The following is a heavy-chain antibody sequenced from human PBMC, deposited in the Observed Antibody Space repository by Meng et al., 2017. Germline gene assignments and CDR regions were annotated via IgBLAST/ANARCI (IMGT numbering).Heavy chain of an antibody. CDR1: GGSTSSSSYY. CDR2: IYYSGST. V-gene: IGHV4-39*07. CDR3: ARGDYYGSGSYFPYYGMDV. J-gene: IGHJ6*02. Sequence: GSLRLSCTVSGGSTSSSSYYWGWIRQPPGKGLEWIGSIYYSGSTYYNPSLKSRVTISVDTSKNQFSLKLSSVTAADTAVYYCARGDYYGSGSYFPYYGMDVWGQGTTVTVSS. D-gene: IGHD3-10*01.